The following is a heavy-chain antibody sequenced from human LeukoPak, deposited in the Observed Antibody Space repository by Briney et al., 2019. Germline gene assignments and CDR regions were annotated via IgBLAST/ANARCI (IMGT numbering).Heavy chain of an antibody. CDR2: INHSGST. Sequence: SETLSLTCAVYGGSFSGYYWSWIRQPPGKGLEWIGEINHSGSTNYNPSLKSRVTISVDTSKNQFSLKLSSVTAGDTAVYYCAGVRLRFPPGGIYYFDYWGQGTLVTVSS. V-gene: IGHV4-34*01. CDR3: AGVRLRFPPGGIYYFDY. D-gene: IGHD5-12*01. J-gene: IGHJ4*02. CDR1: GGSFSGYY.